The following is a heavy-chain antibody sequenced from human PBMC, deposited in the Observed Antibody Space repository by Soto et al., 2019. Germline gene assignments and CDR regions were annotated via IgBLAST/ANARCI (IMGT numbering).Heavy chain of an antibody. D-gene: IGHD3-22*01. Sequence: ASVKVSCKASGGTFSSYAISWVRQAPGQGLEWMGGIIPIFGTANYAQKFQGRVTITADESTSTAYMELSSLRSEDTAVYYCARGRNYYDSSGYYYFDYWGQGTLVTVSS. J-gene: IGHJ4*02. CDR1: GGTFSSYA. V-gene: IGHV1-69*13. CDR2: IIPIFGTA. CDR3: ARGRNYYDSSGYYYFDY.